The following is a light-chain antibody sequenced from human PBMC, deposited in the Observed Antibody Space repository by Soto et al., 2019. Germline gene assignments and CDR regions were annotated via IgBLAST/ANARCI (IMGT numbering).Light chain of an antibody. CDR1: QALSNY. Sequence: LTQSPSTLSVSACEGATFSCRASQALSNYLAWYQQKPGKAPDLLIYSASTLQSGVPSRFSGSGSETEFSLTIRALQPEDFATYYCQQLSRYPLTFGGGTKVDIK. J-gene: IGKJ4*01. CDR2: SAS. CDR3: QQLSRYPLT. V-gene: IGKV1-9*01.